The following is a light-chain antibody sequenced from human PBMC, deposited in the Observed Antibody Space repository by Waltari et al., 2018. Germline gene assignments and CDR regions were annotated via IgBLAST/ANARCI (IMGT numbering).Light chain of an antibody. J-gene: IGKJ3*01. Sequence: DIVMTQSPDFPAVSLGARATINCRSSRSLSSSANNKISLAWYQQKPGLPPKLLIYWASTRESGVPDRFSVSGAGTDFTLSISSLQAEDVAIYYCQKYSSISSFGTGTRVAI. CDR3: QKYSSISS. CDR2: WAS. CDR1: RSLSSSANNKIS. V-gene: IGKV4-1*01.